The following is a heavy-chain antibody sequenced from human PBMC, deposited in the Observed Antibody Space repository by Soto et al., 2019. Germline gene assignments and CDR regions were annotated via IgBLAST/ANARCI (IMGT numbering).Heavy chain of an antibody. V-gene: IGHV4-39*01. J-gene: IGHJ4*02. Sequence: KTSETLSLTCSVSCASISSRDYYWGWIRQTPGKGLEWIGNIDYNGVTYYNPSLKSRVTVSKDTSKNQFSLKVASVTAADTAIYYCGRVMIGTSRHTDSDYWGQGTQVTVSS. CDR3: GRVMIGTSRHTDSDY. CDR1: CASISSRDYY. D-gene: IGHD2-2*01. CDR2: IDYNGVT.